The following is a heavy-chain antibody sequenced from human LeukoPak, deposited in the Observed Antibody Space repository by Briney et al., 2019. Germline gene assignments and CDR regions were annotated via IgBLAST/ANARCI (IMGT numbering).Heavy chain of an antibody. V-gene: IGHV4-39*01. D-gene: IGHD2-21*01. CDR3: ARQALWFFDH. CDR2: ISYGGST. CDR1: GGSISSNSNY. J-gene: IGHJ4*02. Sequence: PSETLSLTCTVSGGSISSNSNYWAWIRQPPGRGLEWIGSISYGGSTYYSPSLESRVTISVDTSKNQFSLRLSSVTAADTAVYYCARQALWFFDHWGQGTPVTVSS.